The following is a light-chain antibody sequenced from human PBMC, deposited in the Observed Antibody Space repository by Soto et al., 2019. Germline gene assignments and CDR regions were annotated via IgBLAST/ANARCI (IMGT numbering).Light chain of an antibody. Sequence: QSLLTQPPSASATPGQRVTISCYGSISNIGSNPVSWYQQLPGTAPKVLMFNNNQRPSGVPDRFSASKSGISASLAISGLQSEDEADSHCAAWDDSLSGVVFGGGTKLTVL. V-gene: IGLV1-44*01. J-gene: IGLJ3*02. CDR3: AAWDDSLSGVV. CDR1: ISNIGSNP. CDR2: NNN.